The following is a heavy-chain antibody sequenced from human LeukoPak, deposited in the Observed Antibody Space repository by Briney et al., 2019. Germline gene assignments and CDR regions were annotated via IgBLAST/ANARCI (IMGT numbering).Heavy chain of an antibody. D-gene: IGHD3-10*01. Sequence: GGSLRLSCAASGFTFSSYSMNWVRQAPGKGQERVSSISSSSSYIYYADSVKGRFTISRDNAKNSLYLQMNSLRAEDTAVYYCASAYMVRGVFDYWGQGTLVTVSS. CDR3: ASAYMVRGVFDY. CDR1: GFTFSSYS. V-gene: IGHV3-21*01. J-gene: IGHJ4*02. CDR2: ISSSSSYI.